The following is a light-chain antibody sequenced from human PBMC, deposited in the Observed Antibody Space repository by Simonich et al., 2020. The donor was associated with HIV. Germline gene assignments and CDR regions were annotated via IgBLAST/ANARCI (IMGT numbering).Light chain of an antibody. J-gene: IGKJ1*01. CDR2: WAS. CDR3: QQYYSTHWT. V-gene: IGKV4-1*01. Sequence: DIVMTQSPDSLAVSLGERATINCKSSQGVLYSSNNKNYLAWYQQKPGQPPKLLIYWASTRESGVPDRFSGSGSGTDFTLTISSLQAEDVAVYYCQQYYSTHWTFGQGTKVEIK. CDR1: QGVLYSSNNKNY.